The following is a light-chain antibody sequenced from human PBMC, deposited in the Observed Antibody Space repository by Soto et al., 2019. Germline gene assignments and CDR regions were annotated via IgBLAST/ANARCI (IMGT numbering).Light chain of an antibody. V-gene: IGLV1-47*01. CDR2: RNN. CDR3: AAWDDSLNGPV. CDR1: SSNIGSNY. Sequence: QSVLTQPPSASGTPGQRVNISCSGSSSNIGSNYVYWYRQFPGTAPKLLIQRNNQRPSGVPARFSGSKSGTSASLAISELQSEDEADYYCAAWDDSLNGPVFGGGTKLTVL. J-gene: IGLJ3*02.